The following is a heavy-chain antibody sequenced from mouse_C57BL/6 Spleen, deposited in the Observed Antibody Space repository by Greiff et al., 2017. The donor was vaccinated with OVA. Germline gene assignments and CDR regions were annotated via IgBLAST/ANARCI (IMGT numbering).Heavy chain of an antibody. J-gene: IGHJ2*01. D-gene: IGHD2-5*01. Sequence: VQLQQSGPELVKPGASVKISCKASGYTFTDYYMNWVKQSHGKSLEWIGDINPNNGGTSYNQKFKGKATLTVDKSSSTAYMELRSLTSEDSAVYYCARARYSNPFDYWGQGTTLTVSS. CDR3: ARARYSNPFDY. CDR1: GYTFTDYY. CDR2: INPNNGGT. V-gene: IGHV1-26*01.